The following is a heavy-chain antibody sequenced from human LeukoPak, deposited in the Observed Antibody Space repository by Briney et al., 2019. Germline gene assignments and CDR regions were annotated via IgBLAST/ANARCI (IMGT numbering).Heavy chain of an antibody. CDR1: GFTFSSYS. CDR3: ARDHRLGDSSGFDY. CDR2: ISSSSSTI. J-gene: IGHJ4*02. D-gene: IGHD3-22*01. Sequence: GGSLRLSCEASGFTFSSYSMNWVRQAPGKGLEWVSYISSSSSTIYYADSVKGRFTISRDNAKNSLYLQMNSLRAEDTAVYYCARDHRLGDSSGFDYWGQGTLVTVSS. V-gene: IGHV3-48*01.